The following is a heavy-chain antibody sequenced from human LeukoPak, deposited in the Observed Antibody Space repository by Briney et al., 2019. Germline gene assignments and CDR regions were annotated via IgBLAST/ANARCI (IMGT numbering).Heavy chain of an antibody. D-gene: IGHD3-22*01. CDR2: IKPDSGGI. CDR1: GYTFTDHY. V-gene: IGHV1-2*02. J-gene: IGHJ5*02. Sequence: ASVKVSCKASGYTFTDHYMHWVRQAPGQGLEWLGWIKPDSGGINYAQNFQGRVTMTRDTSISTAYMELSRLRSDDTAVYYCARTLITMMRGFDPWGQGTLVTVSS. CDR3: ARTLITMMRGFDP.